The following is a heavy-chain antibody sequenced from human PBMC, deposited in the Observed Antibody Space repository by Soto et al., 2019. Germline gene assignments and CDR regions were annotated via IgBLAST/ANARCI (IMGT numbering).Heavy chain of an antibody. V-gene: IGHV1-2*04. Sequence: GASVKVSCKASGYTFTGYYMHWVRQAPGQGLEWMGWINPNSGGTNYAQKFQGWVTMTRDTSISTAYMELSRLRSDDTAVYYCAREDHRSGWSDFDYWGQGTRVTVSS. CDR3: AREDHRSGWSDFDY. D-gene: IGHD6-19*01. CDR1: GYTFTGYY. J-gene: IGHJ4*02. CDR2: INPNSGGT.